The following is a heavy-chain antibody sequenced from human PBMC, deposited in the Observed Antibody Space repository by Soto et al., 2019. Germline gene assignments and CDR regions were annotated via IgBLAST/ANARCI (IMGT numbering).Heavy chain of an antibody. CDR1: GFTFSSYN. Sequence: PGGSLRLSCAASGFTFSSYNMNWVRQAPGKGLEWVSSISSSSSYIYYADSVKGRFTISRDNAKNSLYLQMNSLIAEDTAVYYCASPFVSSGYWGQGTLVTVSS. V-gene: IGHV3-21*01. J-gene: IGHJ4*02. CDR2: ISSSSSYI. CDR3: ASPFVSSGY. D-gene: IGHD5-18*01.